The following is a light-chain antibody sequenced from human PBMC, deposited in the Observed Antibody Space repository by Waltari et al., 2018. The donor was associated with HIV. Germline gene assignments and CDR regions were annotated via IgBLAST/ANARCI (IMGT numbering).Light chain of an antibody. CDR2: DVN. V-gene: IGLV2-11*01. Sequence: QSALTQPPSVSGSPGQSVSISCSGPTSDVGFYDYVSWYQQYPVKAPKLIIFDVNQRPSGVPARFAGPKSGNTASLTISGLQTEDEADYFCCAYAAGHVSYVFGNGTAVAVL. CDR1: TSDVGFYDY. J-gene: IGLJ1*01. CDR3: CAYAAGHVSYV.